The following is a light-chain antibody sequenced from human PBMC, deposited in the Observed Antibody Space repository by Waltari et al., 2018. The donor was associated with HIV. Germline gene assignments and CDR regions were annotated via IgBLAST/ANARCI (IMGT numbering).Light chain of an antibody. V-gene: IGKV2-28*01. CDR2: LGS. CDR1: QSLLHSNGYNY. J-gene: IGKJ1*01. CDR3: MQALQTPWT. Sequence: IILTQSPLSLPATPGEPASISCRANQSLLHSNGYNYLDWYLQRPGQSPRLLISLGSDRACGVPDRFSGSKSGTDFILKISKVEAEDVGVYYCMQALQTPWTFGQGTKVEIK.